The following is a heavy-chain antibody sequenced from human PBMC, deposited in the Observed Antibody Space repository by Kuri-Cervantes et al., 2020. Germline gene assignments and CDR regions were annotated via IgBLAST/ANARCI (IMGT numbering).Heavy chain of an antibody. V-gene: IGHV3-48*01. Sequence: GESLKISCAASGFTFSSYSMNWVRQAPGKGLEWVSYISSSSSSIYYADSVKGRFTISRDNAKNSPYLQMNSLRAEDTAVYYCARPNDSSGYYYLDYWGQGTLVTVSS. J-gene: IGHJ4*02. CDR1: GFTFSSYS. D-gene: IGHD3-22*01. CDR2: ISSSSSSI. CDR3: ARPNDSSGYYYLDY.